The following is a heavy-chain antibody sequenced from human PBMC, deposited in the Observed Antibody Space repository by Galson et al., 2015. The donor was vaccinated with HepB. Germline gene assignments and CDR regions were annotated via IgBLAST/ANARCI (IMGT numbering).Heavy chain of an antibody. CDR3: ATAAGYNYDSYFFDY. Sequence: SLRLSCAASGFAFSTYAMNWVRQAPGKGLEWVSTICGRGYSAYYADSVKGRFTISRHNSKNTVYLQMNGLRVGDTAVYYCATAAGYNYDSYFFDYWGQGSLVTASS. J-gene: IGHJ4*02. CDR1: GFAFSTYA. V-gene: IGHV3-23*01. D-gene: IGHD5-24*01. CDR2: ICGRGYSA.